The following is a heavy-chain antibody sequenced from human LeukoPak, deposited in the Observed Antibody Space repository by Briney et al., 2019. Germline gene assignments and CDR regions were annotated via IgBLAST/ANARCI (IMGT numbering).Heavy chain of an antibody. CDR1: GASISSSKW. CDR3: ATVEGSSWYFDY. D-gene: IGHD6-13*01. V-gene: IGHV4-4*02. J-gene: IGHJ4*02. CDR2: IYHSGST. Sequence: SGTLSLTCAVSGASISSSKWWGWVRQAPGKGLEWIGEIYHSGSTNYNPSLKSRVTISVDKSKNQFSLNLSSVTAADTAVYYCATVEGSSWYFDYWGQGTLVTVSS.